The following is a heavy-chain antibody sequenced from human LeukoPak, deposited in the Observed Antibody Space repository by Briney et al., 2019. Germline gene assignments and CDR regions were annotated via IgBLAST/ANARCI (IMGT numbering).Heavy chain of an antibody. V-gene: IGHV1-8*03. CDR2: MNPNSGNT. J-gene: IGHJ4*02. CDR1: GYTFTSYD. CDR3: ARGGSGYSYGNFDY. D-gene: IGHD5-18*01. Sequence: ASVKVSCTASGYTFTSYDINWVRQATGQGLEWMGWMNPNSGNTGYAQKFQGRVTITSNNSTSTAYMELSSLRSEDTAVYYWARGGSGYSYGNFDYWGQGTLVTVSS.